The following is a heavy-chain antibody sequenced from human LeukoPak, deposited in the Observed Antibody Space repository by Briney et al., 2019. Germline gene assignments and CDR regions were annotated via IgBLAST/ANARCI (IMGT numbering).Heavy chain of an antibody. J-gene: IGHJ3*02. Sequence: ASVKVSCKASGYTFTSYDINWVRQATGQGLEWMGWMNPNSGNTGYAQKFQGRVTITRNTSISTAYIELSSLRSEDTAVYYCARGTYYDFWSGLNDAFDIWGQGTMVTVSS. CDR2: MNPNSGNT. V-gene: IGHV1-8*03. CDR3: ARGTYYDFWSGLNDAFDI. D-gene: IGHD3-3*01. CDR1: GYTFTSYD.